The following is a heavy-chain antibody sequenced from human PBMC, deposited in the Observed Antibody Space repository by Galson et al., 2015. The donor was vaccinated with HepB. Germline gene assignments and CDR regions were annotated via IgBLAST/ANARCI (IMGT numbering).Heavy chain of an antibody. V-gene: IGHV4-34*01. Sequence: LSLTCSVYDGSFIGYYWSWIRQPPGKGLEWIGEINHSGSANYSPYLKSRVTISIDTSKNQFSPKLNSVTAADAAVYYCARDGSGWYIPHFDCWGQGSLVTVSS. CDR2: INHSGSA. D-gene: IGHD6-19*01. CDR1: DGSFIGYY. J-gene: IGHJ4*02. CDR3: ARDGSGWYIPHFDC.